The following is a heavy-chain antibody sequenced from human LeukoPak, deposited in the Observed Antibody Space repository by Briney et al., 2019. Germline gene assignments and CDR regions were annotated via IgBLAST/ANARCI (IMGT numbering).Heavy chain of an antibody. J-gene: IGHJ6*03. CDR2: FDPEDGET. Sequence: ASVKVSCKVSGYTLTELSMHWVRQAPGKGLEWMGGFDPEDGETIYAQKFQGRVTMTRDTSTSTVYMELSSLRSEDTAVYYCARSGDVGATTDYYYYMDVWGKGTTVTVSS. CDR1: GYTLTELS. V-gene: IGHV1-24*01. CDR3: ARSGDVGATTDYYYYMDV. D-gene: IGHD1-26*01.